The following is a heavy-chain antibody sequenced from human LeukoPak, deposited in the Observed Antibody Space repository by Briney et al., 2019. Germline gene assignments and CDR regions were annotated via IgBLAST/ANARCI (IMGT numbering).Heavy chain of an antibody. D-gene: IGHD5-12*01. CDR3: ARGRRIVATMAPNDY. CDR1: GGSFSGYY. Sequence: PSETLSLTCAVYGGSFSGYYWSWIRQPPGKGLEWIGEINHSGSTNYNPSLKSRVTISVDTSKNQFSLKLSSVTAADTAVYYCARGRRIVATMAPNDYWGQGTLVTVSS. CDR2: INHSGST. J-gene: IGHJ4*02. V-gene: IGHV4-34*01.